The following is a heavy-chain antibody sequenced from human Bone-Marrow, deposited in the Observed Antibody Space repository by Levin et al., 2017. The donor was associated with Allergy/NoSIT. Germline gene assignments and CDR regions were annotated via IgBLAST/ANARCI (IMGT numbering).Heavy chain of an antibody. J-gene: IGHJ6*02. D-gene: IGHD2-15*01. V-gene: IGHV1-2*04. Sequence: ASVKVSCKASGYTFTGYYMHWVRQAPGQGLEWMGWINPNSGGTNYAQKFQGWVTMTRDTSISTAYMELSRLRSDDTAVYYCAVGYCSGGSCDNYYYYGMDVWGQGTTVTVSS. CDR1: GYTFTGYY. CDR2: INPNSGGT. CDR3: AVGYCSGGSCDNYYYYGMDV.